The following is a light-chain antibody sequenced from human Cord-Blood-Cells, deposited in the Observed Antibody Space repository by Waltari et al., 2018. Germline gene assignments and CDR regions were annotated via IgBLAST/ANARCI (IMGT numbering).Light chain of an antibody. J-gene: IGKJ4*01. CDR3: QQSYSTPHT. CDR2: AAS. V-gene: IGKV1-39*01. Sequence: DIQMTQSPSSLSASVGDRVTITCRASQSISSYLNWSQQKPGKAPKLLIYAASSLQSWVPSRFSGSGSGTDFTLTISSLQPEDFATYYCQQSYSTPHTFGGGTKVEIK. CDR1: QSISSY.